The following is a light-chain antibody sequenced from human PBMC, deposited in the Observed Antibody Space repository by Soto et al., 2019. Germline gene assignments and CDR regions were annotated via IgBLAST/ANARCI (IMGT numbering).Light chain of an antibody. CDR3: QQYDNWWT. CDR1: QSVSSN. CDR2: AAS. Sequence: EIVMTHSPATLAVSPGERATLSGRASQSVSSNLAWYQQKPGQAPRVLIYAASTRATGIPDRFSGSGSGTEFTLTISSLHSEDFGVYYCQQYDNWWTFGQGTKVDIK. J-gene: IGKJ1*01. V-gene: IGKV3-15*01.